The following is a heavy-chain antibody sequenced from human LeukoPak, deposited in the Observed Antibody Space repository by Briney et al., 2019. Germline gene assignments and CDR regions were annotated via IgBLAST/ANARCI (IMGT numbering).Heavy chain of an antibody. CDR2: VDYSGST. V-gene: IGHV4-4*02. CDR3: ARDEFSSLYKGDYASSAFDI. J-gene: IGHJ3*02. D-gene: IGHD4-17*01. CDR1: GFTFSSYW. Sequence: SGGSLRLSCAASGFTFSSYWMSWVRQAPGKGLEWLGSVDYSGSTTYNPSLKSRGTISVDTSKNQFSLRLSSVTAADTAVYYCARDEFSSLYKGDYASSAFDIWGQGTMVTVSS.